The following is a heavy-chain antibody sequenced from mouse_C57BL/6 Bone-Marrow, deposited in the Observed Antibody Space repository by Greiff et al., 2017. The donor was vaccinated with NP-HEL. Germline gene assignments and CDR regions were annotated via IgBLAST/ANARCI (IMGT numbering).Heavy chain of an antibody. J-gene: IGHJ1*03. CDR1: GYSITSGYY. D-gene: IGHD2-4*01. CDR3: AREFSTMITRYFDV. V-gene: IGHV3-6*01. CDR2: ISYDGSN. Sequence: EVKLMESGPGLVKPSQSLSLTCSVTGYSITSGYYWNWIRQFPGNKLEWMGYISYDGSNNYNPSLKNRISITRDTSKNQFFLKLNSVTTEDTATYYCAREFSTMITRYFDVWGTGTTVTVSS.